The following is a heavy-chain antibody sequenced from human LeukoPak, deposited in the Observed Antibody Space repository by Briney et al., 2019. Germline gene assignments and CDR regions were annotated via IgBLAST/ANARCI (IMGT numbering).Heavy chain of an antibody. Sequence: PGGSLRLSCEASGFTVSSNYMSWVRQAPGKGLEWVSVIYSGGTTYYADSVKGRFTISRDNAKNSLYLQMNSLRAEDTAVYYCARDLPAYYGSGMGAFDIWGQGTMVTVSS. J-gene: IGHJ3*02. D-gene: IGHD3-10*01. CDR1: GFTVSSNY. V-gene: IGHV3-53*01. CDR3: ARDLPAYYGSGMGAFDI. CDR2: IYSGGTT.